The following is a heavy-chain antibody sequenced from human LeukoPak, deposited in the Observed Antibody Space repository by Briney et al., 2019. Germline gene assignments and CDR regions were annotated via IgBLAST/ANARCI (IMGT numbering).Heavy chain of an antibody. J-gene: IGHJ4*02. D-gene: IGHD6-13*01. Sequence: PGRSLRLSCAASGFTFSSYGMHWVRQAPGKGLEWVAVKSSDGSNKYYADSVKGRFTISRDNSKNTLYLQMNSLRAEDTAVYYCAKRSKVYSRRGEDHFDYWGQGTLVTVSS. CDR3: AKRSKVYSRRGEDHFDY. CDR2: KSSDGSNK. V-gene: IGHV3-30*18. CDR1: GFTFSSYG.